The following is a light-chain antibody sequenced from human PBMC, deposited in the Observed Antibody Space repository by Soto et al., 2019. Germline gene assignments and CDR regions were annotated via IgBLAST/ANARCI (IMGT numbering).Light chain of an antibody. J-gene: IGKJ2*01. CDR2: AAS. V-gene: IGKV1D-12*01. CDR1: QDISNW. Sequence: DIQMTQSPSSVSASVGDRVTITCRASQDISNWLAWYQQKPGKTPRLLICAASTLQSGVPSRFSGSRSWTEFTLTITSLQPEDYASYYCQQGNTFPRTFGQGTKLDIK. CDR3: QQGNTFPRT.